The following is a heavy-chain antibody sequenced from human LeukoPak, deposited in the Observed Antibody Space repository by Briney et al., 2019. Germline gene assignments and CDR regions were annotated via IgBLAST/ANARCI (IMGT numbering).Heavy chain of an antibody. CDR3: ARKKGPDGLNWFDP. D-gene: IGHD5-24*01. CDR1: GFTFSSHG. Sequence: PGGSLRLSCAASGFTFSSHGMSWIRQPPGKGLEWIGEINHSGSTNYNPSLKSRVTISVDTSKNQFSLKLSSVTAADTAVYYRARKKGPDGLNWFDPWGQGTLVTVSS. CDR2: INHSGST. J-gene: IGHJ5*02. V-gene: IGHV4-34*01.